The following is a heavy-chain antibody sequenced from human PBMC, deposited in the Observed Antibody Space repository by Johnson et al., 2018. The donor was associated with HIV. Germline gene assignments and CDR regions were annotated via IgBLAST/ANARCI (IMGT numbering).Heavy chain of an antibody. V-gene: IGHV3-30*04. J-gene: IGHJ3*02. D-gene: IGHD4-17*01. CDR1: GFTFSSYA. CDR2: ISYDGRNK. CDR3: ARGRTRLRHDAFDI. Sequence: QVQLVESGGGVVQPGRSLRLSCAASGFTFSSYAMHWVRQAPGTGLEWVAVISYDGRNKYYTDSVKGRFIISRDNSKNMTNLQMNGLSDEDTAVYYCARGRTRLRHDAFDIWGQGTMVTVSS.